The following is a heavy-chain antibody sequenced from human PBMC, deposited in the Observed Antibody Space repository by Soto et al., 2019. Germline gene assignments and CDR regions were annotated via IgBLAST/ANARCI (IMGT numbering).Heavy chain of an antibody. J-gene: IGHJ4*02. CDR3: AYSSNWPGYFDY. CDR2: IYSGGST. CDR1: GFTVSDNY. V-gene: IGHV3-66*01. Sequence: EVHLVVSGGGLVQPGGSLRLSCAASGFTVSDNYMSWVRQAPGKGLEWVSVIYSGGSTYYAGSVRVRFTISRDNSKNTVYLQMNSLRAEDTAVYYCAYSSNWPGYFDYWGRGTLVTVSS. D-gene: IGHD6-13*01.